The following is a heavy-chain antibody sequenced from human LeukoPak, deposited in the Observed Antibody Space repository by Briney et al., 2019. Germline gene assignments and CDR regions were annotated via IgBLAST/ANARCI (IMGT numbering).Heavy chain of an antibody. V-gene: IGHV4-39*01. CDR1: GVSISSDGYY. Sequence: SETLSLTCTFSGVSISSDGYYWGWVRQPPGKGLEWIGTIYYIGTTDYNPSLRSRVTMSVDTSKNQFSLKLSSVTAADTAVYYCARLPNSGSRGREIDCWGQGTLVIVSS. D-gene: IGHD1-26*01. CDR3: ARLPNSGSRGREIDC. J-gene: IGHJ4*02. CDR2: IYYIGTT.